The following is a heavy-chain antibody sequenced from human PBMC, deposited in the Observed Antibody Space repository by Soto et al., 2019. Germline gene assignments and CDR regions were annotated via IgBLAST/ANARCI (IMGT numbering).Heavy chain of an antibody. CDR1: GFTFSSYG. V-gene: IGHV3-30*18. CDR3: AKDLLGYCSSTSCSSQGIGY. CDR2: ISYDGSNK. Sequence: GGSLRLSCAASGFTFSSYGMHWVRQAPGKGLEWVAVISYDGSNKYYADSVKGRFTISRDNSKNTLYLQMNSLRAEDTAVYYCAKDLLGYCSSTSCSSQGIGYWGQGTLVTVSS. J-gene: IGHJ4*02. D-gene: IGHD2-2*01.